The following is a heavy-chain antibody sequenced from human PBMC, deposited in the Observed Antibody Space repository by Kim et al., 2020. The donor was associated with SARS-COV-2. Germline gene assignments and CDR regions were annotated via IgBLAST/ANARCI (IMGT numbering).Heavy chain of an antibody. V-gene: IGHV3-30*01. Sequence: KYYADSMKGRLTISRDNSKNTLYLQMNSLRAEDTAVYYCAREIVSYYGMDVWGQGTTVTVSS. D-gene: IGHD1-26*01. J-gene: IGHJ6*02. CDR3: AREIVSYYGMDV. CDR2: K.